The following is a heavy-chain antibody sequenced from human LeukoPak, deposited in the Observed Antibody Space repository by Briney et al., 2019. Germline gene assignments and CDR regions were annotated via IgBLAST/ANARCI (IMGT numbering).Heavy chain of an antibody. J-gene: IGHJ4*02. D-gene: IGHD3/OR15-3a*01. Sequence: PGGSLRLSCAASGFTFSSYGMHWVRQAPGKGLEWVAVISYDGGNKYYADSVKGRFTISRDNSKNTLYLQMNSLRAEDTAVYYCAKDRDWNYFDYWGQGTLVTVSS. CDR3: AKDRDWNYFDY. CDR1: GFTFSSYG. CDR2: ISYDGGNK. V-gene: IGHV3-30*18.